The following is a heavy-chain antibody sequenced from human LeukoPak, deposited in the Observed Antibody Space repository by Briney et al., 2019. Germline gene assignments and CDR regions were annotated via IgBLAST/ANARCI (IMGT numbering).Heavy chain of an antibody. CDR1: GGTFSGYA. CDR3: ARRRGQFNWFDP. Sequence: ASVKVSCKASGGTFSGYAISWVRQAPGQGLEWMGGIIPIFGTANYAQKFQGRVTITTDESTSTAYMELSSLRSEDTAVYYCARRRGQFNWFDPWGQGTLVTVSS. CDR2: IIPIFGTA. J-gene: IGHJ5*02. V-gene: IGHV1-69*05.